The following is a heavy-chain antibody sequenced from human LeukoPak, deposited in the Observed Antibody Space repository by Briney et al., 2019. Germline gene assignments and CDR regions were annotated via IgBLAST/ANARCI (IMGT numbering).Heavy chain of an antibody. CDR2: IYYSRST. CDR3: TRHPWGTGGNPPKHFDY. CDR1: GGPISSYH. J-gene: IGHJ4*02. V-gene: IGHV4-59*08. D-gene: IGHD2-8*02. Sequence: SETLSLTCTDPGGPISSYHWSWIRQPPGKGLEWRGHIYYSRSTNHNPSLKSRVTISSPTSTTRFSRKLSSVTAAHTTLYYFTRHPWGTGGNPPKHFDYWGQGTLVTVSS.